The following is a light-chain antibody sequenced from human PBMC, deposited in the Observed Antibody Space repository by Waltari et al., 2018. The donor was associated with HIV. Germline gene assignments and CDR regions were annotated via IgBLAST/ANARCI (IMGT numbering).Light chain of an antibody. V-gene: IGLV2-8*01. Sequence: QSALTQPPAASGSPGQSVTISCTGTSNDIGPYNYVSWYQQHPDKAPSLLIYEVNKRPSAVPVRCSGSKPGNTASLTVSALQAEDEADYYCSAYAGSGNLLLFGGGTKVTVL. CDR2: EVN. CDR3: SAYAGSGNLLL. J-gene: IGLJ6*01. CDR1: SNDIGPYNY.